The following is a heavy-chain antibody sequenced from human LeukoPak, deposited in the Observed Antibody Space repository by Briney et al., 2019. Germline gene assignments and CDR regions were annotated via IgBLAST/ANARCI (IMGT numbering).Heavy chain of an antibody. J-gene: IGHJ4*02. Sequence: ASVKVSCKASGYTFTGYYMHWVRQAPGQGLVWMGWINPNSGGTNYAQKFQGRVTMTRDTSISTAYMELSRLRSDDTAVYYCARAITMIVVVIPGYWGQGTLVTVSS. D-gene: IGHD3-22*01. CDR1: GYTFTGYY. CDR2: INPNSGGT. CDR3: ARAITMIVVVIPGY. V-gene: IGHV1-2*02.